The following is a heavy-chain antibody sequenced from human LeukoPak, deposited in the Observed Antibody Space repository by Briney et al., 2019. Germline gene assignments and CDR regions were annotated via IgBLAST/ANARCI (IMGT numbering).Heavy chain of an antibody. CDR2: IYPSDSDT. Sequence: GESLKISCKASGYSFSNYWIGWVRRLPGKGLEWMGIIYPSDSDTRYSPSFQGQVTISADKSISTAYLQWSSLKASDTAMYYCARPSNSGYDFWGQGALVTVSS. J-gene: IGHJ4*02. CDR3: ARPSNSGYDF. V-gene: IGHV5-51*01. CDR1: GYSFSNYW. D-gene: IGHD5-12*01.